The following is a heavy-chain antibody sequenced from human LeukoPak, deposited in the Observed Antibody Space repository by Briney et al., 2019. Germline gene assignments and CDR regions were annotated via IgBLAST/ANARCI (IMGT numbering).Heavy chain of an antibody. V-gene: IGHV5-51*01. CDR3: ARLGSGLLWFGEPPTCFDY. CDR1: GYSFTSYW. D-gene: IGHD3-10*01. CDR2: IYPGDSDT. Sequence: ESLKISCKGSGYSFTSYWIDWVRQMPGKGLEWMGIIYPGDSDTRYSPSFQGQVTISADKSISTAYLQWSSLKASDTAMYYCARLGSGLLWFGEPPTCFDYWGQGTLVTVSS. J-gene: IGHJ4*02.